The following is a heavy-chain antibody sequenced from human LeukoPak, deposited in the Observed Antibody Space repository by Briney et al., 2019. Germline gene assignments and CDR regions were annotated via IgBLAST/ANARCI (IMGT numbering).Heavy chain of an antibody. CDR1: GYTFTSYD. CDR3: ARGPTQYYDILTGYFYGAYYYGMDV. V-gene: IGHV1-8*01. J-gene: IGHJ6*02. Sequence: ASVKVSCKASGYTFTSYDINWVRQATGQGLEWMGRMNPNSGNTGYAHKFKHRVTMTRNTSITTAYMELRSLRSEDTAVYYCARGPTQYYDILTGYFYGAYYYGMDVWGQGTTVTVSS. D-gene: IGHD3-9*01. CDR2: MNPNSGNT.